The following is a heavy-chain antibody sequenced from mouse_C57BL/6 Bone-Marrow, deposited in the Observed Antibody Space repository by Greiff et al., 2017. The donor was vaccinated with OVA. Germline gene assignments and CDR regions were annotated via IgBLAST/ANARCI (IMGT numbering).Heavy chain of an antibody. Sequence: EVQLQESGAELARPGASVKLSCTASGFNIKDDYMHWVKQRPEQGLEWIGWIDPENGDTEYASKFQGKATITADTSSNTAYLQLSSLTSEDTAVYYCTHYGSSYQYFDVWGTGTTVTVSS. CDR2: IDPENGDT. V-gene: IGHV14-4*01. CDR1: GFNIKDDY. D-gene: IGHD1-1*01. J-gene: IGHJ1*03. CDR3: THYGSSYQYFDV.